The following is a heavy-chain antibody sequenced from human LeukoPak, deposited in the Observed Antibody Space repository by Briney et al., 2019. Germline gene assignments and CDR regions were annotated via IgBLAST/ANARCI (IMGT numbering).Heavy chain of an antibody. D-gene: IGHD4-17*01. Sequence: PSETLSLTCTVSGDPISSYYWSWIRQPPGKGLEWIGYIYYSGTTNYNPSLKSRVTISVDTSKNQFSLKVNSVTAADTAVYYCVRSKSGTYGWFDPWGQGTLVTVSP. CDR1: GDPISSYY. CDR2: IYYSGTT. CDR3: VRSKSGTYGWFDP. V-gene: IGHV4-59*01. J-gene: IGHJ5*02.